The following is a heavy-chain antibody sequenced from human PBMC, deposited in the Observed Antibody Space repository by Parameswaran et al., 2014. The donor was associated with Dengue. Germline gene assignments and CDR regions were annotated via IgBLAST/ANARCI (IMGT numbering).Heavy chain of an antibody. V-gene: IGHV5-51*01. CDR3: ARGVVPAPKLDY. J-gene: IGHJ4*02. Sequence: VRQMPGKGLEWMGIIYPGDSDTRYSPSFQGQVTISADKSISTAYLQWSSLKASDTAMYYCARGVVPAPKLDYWGQGTLVTVSS. CDR2: IYPGDSDT. D-gene: IGHD2-2*01.